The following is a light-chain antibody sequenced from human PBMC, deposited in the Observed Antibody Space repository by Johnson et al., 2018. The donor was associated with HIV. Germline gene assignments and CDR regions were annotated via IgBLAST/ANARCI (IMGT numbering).Light chain of an antibody. CDR3: GTWDSSLSAYV. V-gene: IGLV1-51*01. Sequence: QSVLTQPPSVYAAPGQKVTISCSGSTSNIGNNYVSWYQQLPGTAPKLLIYDSYSRPSGIPDRFSGSKSGTSATLGITGLQTGDEADYYCGTWDSSLSAYVFGTGTKVTAL. J-gene: IGLJ1*01. CDR1: TSNIGNNY. CDR2: DSY.